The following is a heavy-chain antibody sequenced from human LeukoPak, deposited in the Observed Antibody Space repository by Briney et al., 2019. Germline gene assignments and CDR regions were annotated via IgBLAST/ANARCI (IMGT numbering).Heavy chain of an antibody. CDR2: INSDGSST. CDR3: ARRNRQDAFDI. V-gene: IGHV3-74*01. CDR1: GFTFSSYW. Sequence: PGGSLRLSCAASGFTFSSYWMHWVRQAPGKGLVWVSRINSDGSSTSYADSVKGRFTISRDNAKNTLYLRMNSLRAEDTAVYYCARRNRQDAFDIWGQGTMVTVSS. J-gene: IGHJ3*02.